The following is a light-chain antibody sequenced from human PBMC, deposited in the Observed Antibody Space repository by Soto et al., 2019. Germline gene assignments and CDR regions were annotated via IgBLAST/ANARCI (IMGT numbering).Light chain of an antibody. CDR1: QSVSSS. J-gene: IGKJ2*03. Sequence: EIVMTQSPATLSVSPGERATLSCRASQSVSSSLAWYQQKPGQAPRLLIYGAYTRATGIPARFSGSGSGTEFTLTISSLQSEDFAVYYCQQYNNWYRFGQGTKLVIK. CDR3: QQYNNWYR. V-gene: IGKV3D-15*01. CDR2: GAY.